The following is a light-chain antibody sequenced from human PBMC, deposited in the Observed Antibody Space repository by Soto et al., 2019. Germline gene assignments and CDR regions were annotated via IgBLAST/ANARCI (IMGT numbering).Light chain of an antibody. J-gene: IGKJ4*01. V-gene: IGKV3-20*01. CDR1: QSVSSSY. CDR3: QQYGSSPLT. Sequence: EIVLTQSPGTLSFSPGEKATLSCRASQSVSSSYLAWYQQKPGQAPRLLSYGASSRATSIPDRFSGSGSGTDFTLTISRLEPEDFAVYYCQQYGSSPLTFGGGTKVEIK. CDR2: GAS.